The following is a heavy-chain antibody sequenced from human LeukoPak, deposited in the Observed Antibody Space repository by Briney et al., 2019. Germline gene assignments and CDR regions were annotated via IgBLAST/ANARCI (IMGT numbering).Heavy chain of an antibody. V-gene: IGHV3-66*01. D-gene: IGHD2-21*02. J-gene: IGHJ3*02. CDR2: IYSGGST. Sequence: GGSLRLSCAASGFTVSSCYMSWVRLAPGKGLEWVSVIYSGGSTFYADSVKGRFTISRDNSKNTLSLQMNSLRAEDTAVYYCARAPAPNCGGDCYPGAFDIWGQGTMVTVSS. CDR3: ARAPAPNCGGDCYPGAFDI. CDR1: GFTVSSCY.